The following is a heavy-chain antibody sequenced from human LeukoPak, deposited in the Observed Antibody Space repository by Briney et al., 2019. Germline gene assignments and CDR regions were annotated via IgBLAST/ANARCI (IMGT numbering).Heavy chain of an antibody. CDR1: GGSISSSRYY. CDR2: IYYSGST. CDR3: ARDNPGYYYGSGSSEYFQH. D-gene: IGHD3-10*01. J-gene: IGHJ1*01. V-gene: IGHV4-39*07. Sequence: SETLSLTCTVSGGSISSSRYYWGWIRQPPGKGLEWIGSIYYSGSTYYNPSLKSRVTISVDTSKNQFSLKLSSVTAADTAVYYCARDNPGYYYGSGSSEYFQHWGQGTLVTVSS.